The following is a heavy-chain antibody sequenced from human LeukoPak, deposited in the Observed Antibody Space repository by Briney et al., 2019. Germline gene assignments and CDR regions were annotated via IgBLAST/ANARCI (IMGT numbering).Heavy chain of an antibody. D-gene: IGHD2/OR15-2a*01. Sequence: SETLSLTCTVSGGSISSYYWSWIRQPPGKGLEWIGYIYYSGSTNYNPSLKSRVTISVDTSKNQFSLKLNSVTAADTAVYYCARSSMPSWYLDLWGRGTLVTVSS. V-gene: IGHV4-59*01. CDR1: GGSISSYY. CDR3: ARSSMPSWYLDL. J-gene: IGHJ2*01. CDR2: IYYSGST.